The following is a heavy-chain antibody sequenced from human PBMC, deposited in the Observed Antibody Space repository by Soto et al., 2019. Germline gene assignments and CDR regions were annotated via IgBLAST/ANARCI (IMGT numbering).Heavy chain of an antibody. CDR1: GFTFSSYA. V-gene: IGHV3-23*01. CDR2: ISASGGDT. CDR3: AMSIAAAGSAYFDS. J-gene: IGHJ4*02. Sequence: LRLSCSASGFTFSSYAVSWVRQAPGKGLEWVSSISASGGDTYYADSVKGRFTISRDNSKNTLYLQMNSLRAEDTAVFYCAMSIAAAGSAYFDSWGQGTLVTVSS. D-gene: IGHD6-13*01.